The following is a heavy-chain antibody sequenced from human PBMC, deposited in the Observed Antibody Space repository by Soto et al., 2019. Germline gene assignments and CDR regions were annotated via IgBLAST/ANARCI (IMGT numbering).Heavy chain of an antibody. J-gene: IGHJ6*02. CDR1: GGSISSGDYY. CDR2: IYYSGST. V-gene: IGHV4-30-4*01. Sequence: PSETLSLTCTVSGGSISSGDYYWSWIRQPPGKGLEWIGYIYYSGSTYYNPSLKSRVTISVDTSKNQFSLKLSSVTAADTAVYYCARDESSWYYGMDVWGHGTTVTVSS. CDR3: ARDESSWYYGMDV.